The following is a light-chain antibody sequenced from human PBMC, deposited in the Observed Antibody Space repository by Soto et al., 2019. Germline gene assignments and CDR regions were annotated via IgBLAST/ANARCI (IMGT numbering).Light chain of an antibody. Sequence: EIVLTQSPATLSLSPGERATLSCRASQSVSSYLAWYQQTPGQAPRLLIYDASSRATGIPDRFSGGGSGTDFTLTISRLEPEDFAVYYCQQYGSSGTFGQGTKVDI. V-gene: IGKV3-20*01. CDR3: QQYGSSGT. J-gene: IGKJ1*01. CDR1: QSVSSY. CDR2: DAS.